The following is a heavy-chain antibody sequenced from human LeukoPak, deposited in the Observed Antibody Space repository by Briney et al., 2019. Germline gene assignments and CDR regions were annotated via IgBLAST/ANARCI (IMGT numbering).Heavy chain of an antibody. J-gene: IGHJ4*02. Sequence: SETLSLTCTVSGGSISSSSYYWGWIRQPPGKGLEWIGSTYYSGSTYYNPSLKSRVTISVDTSKNQFSLKLSSVTAADTAVYYCASPRWYGGGIDYWGQGTLVTVSS. CDR1: GGSISSSSYY. CDR3: ASPRWYGGGIDY. CDR2: TYYSGST. V-gene: IGHV4-39*01. D-gene: IGHD4-23*01.